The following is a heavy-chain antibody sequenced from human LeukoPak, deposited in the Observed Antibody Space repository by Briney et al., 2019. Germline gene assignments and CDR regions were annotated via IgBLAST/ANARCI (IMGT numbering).Heavy chain of an antibody. J-gene: IGHJ4*02. D-gene: IGHD6-13*01. CDR3: ARGRGSSWYFPFDY. CDR2: INHSGST. V-gene: IGHV4-34*01. Sequence: PSETLSLTCAVYGGSFSGYYWSWIRQPPGKGLEWIGEINHSGSTNYNLSLKSRVTISVDTSKNQFSLKLSSVTAADTAVYYCARGRGSSWYFPFDYWGQGTLVTVSS. CDR1: GGSFSGYY.